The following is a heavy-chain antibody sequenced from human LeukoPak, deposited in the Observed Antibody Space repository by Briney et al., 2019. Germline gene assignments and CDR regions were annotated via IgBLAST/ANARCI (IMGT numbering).Heavy chain of an antibody. CDR1: GFTFSSYA. D-gene: IGHD2-15*01. Sequence: GGSLRLSCAASGFTFSSYAMSWVRQAPGKGLEWVSAISGSGGSTYYADSVKGRFTISRDNSKNTLYLQMNSLRAEGTAVYYCAKAMPDIVVVVAAPPDYWGQGTLVTVSS. J-gene: IGHJ4*02. CDR3: AKAMPDIVVVVAAPPDY. CDR2: ISGSGGST. V-gene: IGHV3-23*01.